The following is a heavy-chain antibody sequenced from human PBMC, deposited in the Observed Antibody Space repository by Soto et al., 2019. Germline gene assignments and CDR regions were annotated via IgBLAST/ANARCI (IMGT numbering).Heavy chain of an antibody. J-gene: IGHJ6*02. Sequence: QVQLQESGPGLVKPSQTLSLTCTVSGGSISSGDYYWSWIRQPPGKGLEWIGYIYYSGSTYYNPSLKSRVTISVDTSKNQFSLKLSSVTAADTDVYYCARESGYYNGYYYGMDVWGQGTTVTVSS. V-gene: IGHV4-30-4*01. D-gene: IGHD3-3*01. CDR1: GGSISSGDYY. CDR2: IYYSGST. CDR3: ARESGYYNGYYYGMDV.